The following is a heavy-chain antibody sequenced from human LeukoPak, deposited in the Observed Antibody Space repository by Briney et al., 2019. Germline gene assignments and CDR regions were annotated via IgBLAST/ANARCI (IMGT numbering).Heavy chain of an antibody. CDR1: GYTFATYA. CDR2: INTNTGNP. J-gene: IGHJ6*03. CDR3: ARVRYSSRYYYMDV. Sequence: ASVKVSCKASGYTFATYAMHWVRQAPGQGLEWMGWINTNTGNPTYAQGFTGRFVFSLDTSVSTAYLQISSLKAEDTAVYYCARVRYSSRYYYMDVWGKGTTVTIS. D-gene: IGHD6-13*01. V-gene: IGHV7-4-1*02.